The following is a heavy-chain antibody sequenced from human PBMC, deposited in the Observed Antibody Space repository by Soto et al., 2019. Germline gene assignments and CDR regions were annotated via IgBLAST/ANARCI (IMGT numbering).Heavy chain of an antibody. Sequence: EMQLLESGGGLVQPGGSLRLSCVVSGFSFSTYGVTWVRQAPGKGLEWVCGVSGGSGVTHYTDSVKGRFTISGDDSKNTVYLQMHSLRGEDTAVYYCAKDRRYYYDIETHYGLDVWGQGTTVRVSS. V-gene: IGHV3-23*01. CDR3: AKDRRYYYDIETHYGLDV. J-gene: IGHJ6*02. D-gene: IGHD3-16*01. CDR1: GFSFSTYG. CDR2: VSGGSGVT.